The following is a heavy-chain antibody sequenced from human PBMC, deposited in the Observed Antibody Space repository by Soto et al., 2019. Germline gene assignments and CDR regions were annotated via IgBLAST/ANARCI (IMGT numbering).Heavy chain of an antibody. CDR2: ISYDGSNK. CDR3: AKDRRKVVVAANCDY. J-gene: IGHJ4*02. D-gene: IGHD2-15*01. V-gene: IGHV3-30*18. Sequence: QVQLVESGGGVVQPGRSLRLSCAASGFTFSSYGMHWVRQAPGKGLEWVAVISYDGSNKYYADSVKGRFTISRDNSKNTLYLQMNSLRAEETAVYYCAKDRRKVVVAANCDYWGQGTLVTVSS. CDR1: GFTFSSYG.